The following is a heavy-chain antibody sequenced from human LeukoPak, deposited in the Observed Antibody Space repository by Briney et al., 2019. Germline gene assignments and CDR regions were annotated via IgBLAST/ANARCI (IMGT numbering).Heavy chain of an antibody. CDR3: ARHTTLSIAAQFDY. CDR2: IYYSGST. CDR1: GGSISSSSYY. V-gene: IGHV4-39*01. Sequence: PSETLSLTCTVSGGSISSSSYYWGWIRQPPGEGLEWIGSIYYSGSTYYNPSLKSRVTISVATSKNQFPLKLSSVTAADTAVYYCARHTTLSIAAQFDYWGQGTLVTVSS. D-gene: IGHD6-6*01. J-gene: IGHJ4*02.